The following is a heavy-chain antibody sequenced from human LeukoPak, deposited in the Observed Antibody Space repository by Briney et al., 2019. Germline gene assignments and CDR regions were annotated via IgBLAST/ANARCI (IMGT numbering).Heavy chain of an antibody. V-gene: IGHV3-48*03. CDR1: GFTFSSYE. J-gene: IGHJ4*02. CDR3: AKGLISSSWYLVDS. Sequence: GGSLRLSCAASGFTFSSYEMIWVRQAPGKGLEWVSYISNSDSTIYYADSVKGRFTISRDNSKNTLYLQMNSLRVEDTAVHYCAKGLISSSWYLVDSWGQGTLVTVSS. D-gene: IGHD6-13*01. CDR2: ISNSDSTI.